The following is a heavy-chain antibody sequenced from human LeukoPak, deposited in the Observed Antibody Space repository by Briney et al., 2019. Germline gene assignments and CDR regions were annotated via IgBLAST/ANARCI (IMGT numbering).Heavy chain of an antibody. CDR2: ISGSSGSI. V-gene: IGHV3-21*06. J-gene: IGHJ4*02. CDR3: ARANPPGISFFDY. CDR1: GFTFSTYS. Sequence: PGGSLRLSCAGSGFTFSTYSMYWVRQAPGKGLEWVSSISGSSGSIYYADSVKDRFTISRDNAENSLYLQMNSLRAEDTAVYYCARANPPGISFFDYWGQGALVTVSS. D-gene: IGHD3-16*02.